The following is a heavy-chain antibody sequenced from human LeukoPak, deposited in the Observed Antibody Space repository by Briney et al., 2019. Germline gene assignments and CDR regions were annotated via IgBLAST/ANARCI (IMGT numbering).Heavy chain of an antibody. CDR2: ISYSGGT. D-gene: IGHD2-8*01. J-gene: IGHJ5*02. CDR1: GGSISNYY. CDR3: ARRVIMSAAGVPDTWLDP. Sequence: SETLSLTCTVSGGSISNYYRNWIRQRPGKGLEWVGHISYSGGTKYNPSLQSRVTISIDTSKNQFSLNLSSVTAADTAVYYCARRVIMSAAGVPDTWLDPWGQGILVTVSS. V-gene: IGHV4-59*08.